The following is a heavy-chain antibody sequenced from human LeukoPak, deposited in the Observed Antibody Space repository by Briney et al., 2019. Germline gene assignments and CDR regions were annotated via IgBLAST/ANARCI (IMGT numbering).Heavy chain of an antibody. V-gene: IGHV4-39*01. CDR2: VHYSGST. Sequence: SSETLSLTCTVSGASISTSAYYWLWIRQPPGEGLECIGTVHYSGSTFYNPSLKSRVNISVDTSKNQFSLQLSSVTAADSAVYYCARLFFVIDTWGQGTLVTVSS. CDR1: GASISTSAYY. J-gene: IGHJ5*02. CDR3: ARLFFVIDT. D-gene: IGHD3-3*01.